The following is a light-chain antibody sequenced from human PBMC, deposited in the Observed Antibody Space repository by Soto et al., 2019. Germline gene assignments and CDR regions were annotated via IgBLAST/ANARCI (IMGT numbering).Light chain of an antibody. V-gene: IGKV3-15*01. CDR2: DAS. CDR1: QSLSSN. CDR3: QQYNIWPPIT. Sequence: EIVMTQSPATLSVSPGERATLSCMASQSLSSNLAWYQQKPGQAPRLLIYDASTRATGIPARFSGSGSGTEFTLTISSLQSEDFAVYYCQQYNIWPPITFGQGKRLEIK. J-gene: IGKJ5*01.